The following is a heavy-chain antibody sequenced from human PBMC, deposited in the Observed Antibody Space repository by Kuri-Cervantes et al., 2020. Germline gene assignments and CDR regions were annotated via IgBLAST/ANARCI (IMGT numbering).Heavy chain of an antibody. CDR1: GYTFTSYG. D-gene: IGHD3-10*01. Sequence: ASVKVSCKASGYTFTSYGISWVRQAPGQGLEWMGWISAYNGNTNYAQKLQGRVTMTTDTSTSTAYMELRSLRSDDTAVYYCASPNPLFSYNNHSKILYYYYMDVWGKGTTVTVSS. CDR3: ASPNPLFSYNNHSKILYYYYMDV. V-gene: IGHV1-18*01. CDR2: ISAYNGNT. J-gene: IGHJ6*03.